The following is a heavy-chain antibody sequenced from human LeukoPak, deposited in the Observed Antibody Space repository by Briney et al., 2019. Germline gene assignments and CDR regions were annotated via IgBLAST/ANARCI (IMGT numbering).Heavy chain of an antibody. V-gene: IGHV4-39*01. CDR2: IYYSGST. Sequence: SETLSLTCPVSGGSISSSSYYWGWIRQPPGKGLEWIGSIYYSGSTYYNPSLKSRVTISVDTSKNQFSLKLSSVTAADTAVYYCARQYYYDSTTFDYWGQGTLVTVSS. CDR3: ARQYYYDSTTFDY. CDR1: GGSISSSSYY. J-gene: IGHJ4*02. D-gene: IGHD3-22*01.